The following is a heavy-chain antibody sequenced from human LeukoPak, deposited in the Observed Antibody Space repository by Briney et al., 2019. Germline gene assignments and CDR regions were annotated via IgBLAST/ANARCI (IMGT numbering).Heavy chain of an antibody. D-gene: IGHD6-13*01. CDR2: ISSSSSYI. CDR3: ARSAGSSSPNWFDP. V-gene: IGHV3-21*01. Sequence: PGGSLRLSCAASGFTFSSSAMSWVRQAPGKGLEWVSSISSSSSYIYYADSVKGRFTISRDNAKNSLYLQMNSLRAEDTAVYYCARSAGSSSPNWFDPWGQGTLVTVSS. CDR1: GFTFSSSA. J-gene: IGHJ5*02.